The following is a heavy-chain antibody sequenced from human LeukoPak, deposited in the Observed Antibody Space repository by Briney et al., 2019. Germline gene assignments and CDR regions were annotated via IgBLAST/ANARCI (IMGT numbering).Heavy chain of an antibody. CDR3: ARWGGPVTPRTIDCSGGSCSLYYFDY. D-gene: IGHD2-15*01. J-gene: IGHJ4*02. Sequence: SETLSLTCAVYGGSFSGYYWSWIRQPPGKGLEWIGEINHSGSTNYNPSLKSRVTISVDTSKNQFSLKLSSVTAADTAVYYCARWGGPVTPRTIDCSGGSCSLYYFDYWGQGTLVTVSS. CDR2: INHSGST. CDR1: GGSFSGYY. V-gene: IGHV4-34*01.